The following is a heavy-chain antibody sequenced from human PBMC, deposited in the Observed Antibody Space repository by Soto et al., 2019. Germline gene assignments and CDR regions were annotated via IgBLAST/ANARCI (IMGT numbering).Heavy chain of an antibody. CDR2: IIPIFGTA. Sequence: ASVKVSCKASGGTFSSYAISWVRQAPGQGLEWMGGIIPIFGTANYAQKFQGRVTITADESTSTAYMELSSLRSEDTAVYYCARGTHFGWAGSYFDYWGQGTLVTVSS. J-gene: IGHJ4*02. V-gene: IGHV1-69*13. CDR3: ARGTHFGWAGSYFDY. CDR1: GGTFSSYA. D-gene: IGHD3-9*01.